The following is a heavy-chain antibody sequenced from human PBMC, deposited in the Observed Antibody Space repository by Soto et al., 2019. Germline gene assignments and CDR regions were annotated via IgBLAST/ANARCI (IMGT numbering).Heavy chain of an antibody. CDR3: ARRRVVPAANDAFDI. CDR2: INAGNGNT. CDR1: GYTFTSYA. V-gene: IGHV1-3*01. D-gene: IGHD2-2*01. J-gene: IGHJ3*02. Sequence: ASVKVSCKASGYTFTSYAMHWVRQAPGQRLEWMGWINAGNGNTKYSQKFQGRVTITRDTSASTAYMALSSLRSEDTAVYYCARRRVVPAANDAFDIWGQGTMVTVS.